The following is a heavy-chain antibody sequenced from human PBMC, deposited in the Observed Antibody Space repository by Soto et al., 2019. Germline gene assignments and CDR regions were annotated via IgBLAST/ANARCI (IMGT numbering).Heavy chain of an antibody. Sequence: EVQLLESGGGLVQPGGSLRLSCAASGFTFSSYAMSWVRQAPGKGLEWVSAISGSGGSTYYADSVKGRFTIARDNSKNTLYLQMNSLRAEDTAVYYCAKARFRDSSMFLLDYWGQGTLVNVSS. CDR2: ISGSGGST. CDR1: GFTFSSYA. CDR3: AKARFRDSSMFLLDY. D-gene: IGHD6-19*01. V-gene: IGHV3-23*01. J-gene: IGHJ4*02.